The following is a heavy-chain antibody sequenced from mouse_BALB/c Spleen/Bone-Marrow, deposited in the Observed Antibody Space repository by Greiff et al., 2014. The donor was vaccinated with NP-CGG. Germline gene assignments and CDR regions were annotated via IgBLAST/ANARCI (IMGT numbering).Heavy chain of an antibody. CDR2: IDPANGNT. V-gene: IGHV14-3*02. Sequence: EVKLMESGAELVKPGASVKLSCTASGFYIKDTYMHWVQQWPEHGLEWIGRIDPANGNTKYDPKFQGKATITADTSSNTAYLQLSSLTSEDTAAYYCAVLLRYYAMDYWGQGTSVTVSS. D-gene: IGHD1-1*01. CDR3: AVLLRYYAMDY. CDR1: GFYIKDTY. J-gene: IGHJ4*01.